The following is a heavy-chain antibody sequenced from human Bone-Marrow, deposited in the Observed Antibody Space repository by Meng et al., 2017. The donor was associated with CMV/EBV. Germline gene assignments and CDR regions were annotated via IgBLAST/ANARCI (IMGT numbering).Heavy chain of an antibody. V-gene: IGHV1-18*01. CDR1: GYTFTSYG. Sequence: LVQYGAEGKKPGASVKVSCKDSGYTFTSYGISWVRQAPRQGLEWMGWISAYNGNTNYAQKLRGRVTMTTDTSTSTAYMELRSLRSDDTAVYYCARGTGTTVGSWLDYWGQGTLVTVSS. J-gene: IGHJ4*02. CDR2: ISAYNGNT. D-gene: IGHD1-1*01. CDR3: ARGTGTTVGSWLDY.